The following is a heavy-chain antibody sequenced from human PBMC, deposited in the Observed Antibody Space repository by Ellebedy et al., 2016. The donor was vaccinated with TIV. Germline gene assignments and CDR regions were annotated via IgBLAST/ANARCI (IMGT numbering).Heavy chain of an antibody. V-gene: IGHV4-31*03. CDR3: ARGGFGSGLPIFDY. D-gene: IGHD3-10*01. CDR2: IYYSGPT. Sequence: PSETLSLTCTVSGGSFSSGTYYCAWIRLHPGKGLEWLGYIYYSGPTYYNPSLKSRITMSVDTSKNQFSLELASVTAADTAGYFCARGGFGSGLPIFDYWGQGALVTVSS. CDR1: GGSFSSGTYY. J-gene: IGHJ4*02.